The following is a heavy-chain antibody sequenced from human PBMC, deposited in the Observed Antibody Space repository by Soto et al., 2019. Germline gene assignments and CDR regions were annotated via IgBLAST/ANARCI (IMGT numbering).Heavy chain of an antibody. CDR3: AKHSGYSNTAPDY. V-gene: IGHV3-23*01. Sequence: EVQMLASGGDLVQPGGSLRLSCAASRFTFSSFAMSWVRQTPGKGLEWVSGISGSGATRYYADSVKGRFTISRDNSKNMLSLQLNSLRAEDTAVYYCAKHSGYSNTAPDYWGQGTLVTVSS. D-gene: IGHD5-12*01. J-gene: IGHJ4*02. CDR2: ISGSGATR. CDR1: RFTFSSFA.